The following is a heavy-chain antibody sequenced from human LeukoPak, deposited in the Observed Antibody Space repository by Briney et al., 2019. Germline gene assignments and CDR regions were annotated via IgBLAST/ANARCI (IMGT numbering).Heavy chain of an antibody. Sequence: GGSLRLSCAASGFTFSSYGMNWVRQAPGKGLEWVAVIWYGGSNKYYADSVKGRFTISRDNSKNTLYLQMNSLRAEDTAVYYCARDSPRYYYDSSGYYSFDYWGQGTLVTVSS. J-gene: IGHJ4*02. CDR1: GFTFSSYG. CDR3: ARDSPRYYYDSSGYYSFDY. D-gene: IGHD3-22*01. V-gene: IGHV3-33*08. CDR2: IWYGGSNK.